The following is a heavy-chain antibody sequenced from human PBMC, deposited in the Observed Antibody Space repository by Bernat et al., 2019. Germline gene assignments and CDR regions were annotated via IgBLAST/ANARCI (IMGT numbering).Heavy chain of an antibody. D-gene: IGHD4-17*01. J-gene: IGHJ6*02. CDR2: IWYDGSNK. V-gene: IGHV3-33*01. CDR1: GFTFSSYG. CDR3: ARTFGRTVTSYYYDGMDV. Sequence: QVQLVESGGGVVQPGRSLRLSCAASGFTFSSYGMHWVRQAPGKGLEWVAVIWYDGSNKYYADSVKGRFTISRDNSKNTLYLQMNSLRAEDTAVYYCARTFGRTVTSYYYDGMDVWGQGTTVTVSS.